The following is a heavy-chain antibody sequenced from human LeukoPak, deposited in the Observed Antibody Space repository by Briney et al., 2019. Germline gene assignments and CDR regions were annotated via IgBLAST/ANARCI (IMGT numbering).Heavy chain of an antibody. Sequence: ASVKVSCKASGYTFTGYYMHWVRQAPGQGLEWMGWINPNSGGTNYAQKFQGRVTMTRDTSISTAYMELSRLRSDDAAVYYCARGRIAADYYYYGMDVWGQGTTVTVSS. CDR2: INPNSGGT. CDR3: ARGRIAADYYYYGMDV. V-gene: IGHV1-2*02. CDR1: GYTFTGYY. D-gene: IGHD6-6*01. J-gene: IGHJ6*02.